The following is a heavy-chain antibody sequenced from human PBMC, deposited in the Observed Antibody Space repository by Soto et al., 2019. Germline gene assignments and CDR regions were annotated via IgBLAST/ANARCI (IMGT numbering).Heavy chain of an antibody. CDR1: GGTVSIYA. CDR3: ATGDGAPHYYYGMDV. V-gene: IGHV1-69*06. CDR2: IIPIFGTA. Sequence: AAVKVTCTAVGGTVSIYAISWGRQAPGQGLEWMGGIIPIFGTANYAQKFKGRVTITADKSTSTAYMELSSLRSEDTAVYYCATGDGAPHYYYGMDVWGPGTTVAVSS. J-gene: IGHJ6*02. D-gene: IGHD1-26*01.